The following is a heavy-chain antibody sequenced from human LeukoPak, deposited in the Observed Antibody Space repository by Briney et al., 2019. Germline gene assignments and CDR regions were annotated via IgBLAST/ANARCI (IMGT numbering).Heavy chain of an antibody. CDR1: GGSISSGSYY. D-gene: IGHD2-21*02. CDR3: ARVGRVTAIPDY. CDR2: IYTSGST. Sequence: SETLSLTCTVSGGSISSGSYYWSWIRQPAGKGLEWIGRIYTSGSTNYNPSLKSRVTISVDTSKNQFSLKLSSVTAADTAVYYCARVGRVTAIPDYWGQGTLVTVSS. V-gene: IGHV4-61*02. J-gene: IGHJ4*02.